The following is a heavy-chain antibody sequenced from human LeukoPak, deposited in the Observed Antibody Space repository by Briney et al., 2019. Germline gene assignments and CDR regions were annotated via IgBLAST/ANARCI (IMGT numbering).Heavy chain of an antibody. D-gene: IGHD3-10*01. CDR1: GGSISSGGY. V-gene: IGHV4-4*02. CDR3: TRHGSYSHGF. Sequence: SETLSLTCAVSGGSISSGGYWSWVRQPPGKGLEWIGQIYISGSTNYNPSLDSRVTMSLDKSRNQLPLRLKSMTAADTAVYYCTRHGSYSHGFWGQGALVTVAS. J-gene: IGHJ4*02. CDR2: IYISGST.